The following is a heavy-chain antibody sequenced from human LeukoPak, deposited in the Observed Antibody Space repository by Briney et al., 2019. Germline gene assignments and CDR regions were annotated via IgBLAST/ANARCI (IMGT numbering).Heavy chain of an antibody. Sequence: ASVKVSCKASGGTFSSYAISWVRQAPGQGLEWMGRIIPILGIANYAQKFQGRVTITADKSTSTAYMELSSLRSEDTAVYYCARTGLPSITVAGYFDYWGQGTLVTVSS. J-gene: IGHJ4*02. CDR3: ARTGLPSITVAGYFDY. V-gene: IGHV1-69*04. CDR2: IIPILGIA. D-gene: IGHD6-19*01. CDR1: GGTFSSYA.